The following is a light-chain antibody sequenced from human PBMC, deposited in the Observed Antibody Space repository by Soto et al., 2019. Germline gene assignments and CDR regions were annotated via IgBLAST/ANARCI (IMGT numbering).Light chain of an antibody. J-gene: IGLJ2*01. Sequence: QSVLTQPASVSGSPGQSITISCTGTSSDIGSFNYVSWYQQHPGKAPKLLIYEVNTRPSGVSDRFSGSKSGNTASLTISGLQAEDEADYYCSSYTMTNTRLFGGGTKLTVL. CDR3: SSYTMTNTRL. CDR2: EVN. CDR1: SSDIGSFNY. V-gene: IGLV2-14*01.